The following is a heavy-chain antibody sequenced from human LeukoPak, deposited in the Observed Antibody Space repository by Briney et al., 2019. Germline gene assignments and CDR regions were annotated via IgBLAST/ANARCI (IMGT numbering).Heavy chain of an antibody. Sequence: ASVKVSCKASGYTFTGYYMHWVRQAPGQGLEWMGWINPNSGGTNYAQKFQGWVTMTRDTSISTAYMELSRLRSDDTAVYYCARDLGDDMITLGGVKNYGMDVGGQGPTVTVPS. CDR1: GYTFTGYY. CDR2: INPNSGGT. J-gene: IGHJ6*02. D-gene: IGHD3-16*01. V-gene: IGHV1-2*04. CDR3: ARDLGDDMITLGGVKNYGMDV.